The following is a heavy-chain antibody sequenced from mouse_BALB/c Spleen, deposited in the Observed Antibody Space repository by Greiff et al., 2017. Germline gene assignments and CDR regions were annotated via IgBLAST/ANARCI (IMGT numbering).Heavy chain of an antibody. J-gene: IGHJ4*01. CDR3: ASYRYKYYAMDY. Sequence: VQLKESGAELVKPGASVKLSCTASGFNIKDTYMHWVKQRPEQGLEWIGRIDPANGNTKYDPKFQGKATITADTSSNTAYLQLSSLTSEDTAVYYCASYRYKYYAMDYWGQGTSVTVSS. CDR2: IDPANGNT. CDR1: GFNIKDTY. V-gene: IGHV14-3*02. D-gene: IGHD2-14*01.